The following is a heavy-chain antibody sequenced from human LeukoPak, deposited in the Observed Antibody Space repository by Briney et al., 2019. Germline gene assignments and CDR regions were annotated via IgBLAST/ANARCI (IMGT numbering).Heavy chain of an antibody. CDR1: GYTFTSYY. J-gene: IGHJ4*02. CDR2: INPSGGST. Sequence: ASVKVSCKASGYTFTSYYMHWVRQAPGQGLEWMGIINPSGGSTSYAQKFQGRVTMTRDTSTSTVYMELSSLRSEDTAVYYCARLTTGSYYYDSSGYLDYWGQGTLVTVSS. D-gene: IGHD3-22*01. CDR3: ARLTTGSYYYDSSGYLDY. V-gene: IGHV1-46*01.